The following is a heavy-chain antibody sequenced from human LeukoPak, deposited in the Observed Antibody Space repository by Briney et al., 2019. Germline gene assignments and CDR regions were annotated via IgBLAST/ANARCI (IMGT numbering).Heavy chain of an antibody. J-gene: IGHJ4*02. V-gene: IGHV1-46*01. D-gene: IGHD6-13*01. CDR3: ARQDGSSWHDY. CDR2: INPSGGST. CDR1: GYTFTSDY. Sequence: DSVKVSCKASGYTFTSDYMHWGRQAPGQGLEWMGIINPSGGSTSYAQKFQGRVTMTRDMSTSTVYMELSSLRSEDTAVYYCARQDGSSWHDYWGQGTLVTVSS.